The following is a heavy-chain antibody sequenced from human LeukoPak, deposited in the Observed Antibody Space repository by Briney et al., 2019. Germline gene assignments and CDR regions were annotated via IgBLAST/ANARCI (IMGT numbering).Heavy chain of an antibody. D-gene: IGHD2-15*01. J-gene: IGHJ4*02. Sequence: MASETLSLTCTVSGGSINSGVYYWSWIRQPPGMGLEWIGYIYYTGSTYNNPSLKSRITISIDTSRNQFSLKLSSVTAADTAVYYCARVGYCSGGGCYYRYFDYWGQGSLVIVSS. V-gene: IGHV4-30-4*01. CDR2: IYYTGST. CDR1: GGSINSGVYY. CDR3: ARVGYCSGGGCYYRYFDY.